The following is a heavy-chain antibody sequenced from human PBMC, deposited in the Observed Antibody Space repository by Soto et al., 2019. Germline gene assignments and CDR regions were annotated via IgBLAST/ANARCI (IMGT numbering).Heavy chain of an antibody. V-gene: IGHV4-39*01. CDR3: ATYGGDTGRFDY. J-gene: IGHJ4*02. Sequence: SETLSLTCTVSGGSMSSSSYHWTWIRQPPGKGLEWIGSGPTYYNPSLGGRVTIHVDTSKNQFSLKVLSVTAADTAVYYCATYGGDTGRFDYWGQGTLVTVS. CDR1: GGSMSSSSYH. D-gene: IGHD4-17*01. CDR2: SGPT.